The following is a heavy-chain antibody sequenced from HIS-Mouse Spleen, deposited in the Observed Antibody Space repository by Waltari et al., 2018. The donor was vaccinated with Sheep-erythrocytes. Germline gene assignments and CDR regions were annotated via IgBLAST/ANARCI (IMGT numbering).Heavy chain of an antibody. Sequence: QVQLVQSGAEVKKPGASVKASCKASGYTFTGYYLHWVRQAPGQGLEWMGWINPNSGGTTYAQKFQGRVTMTRDTSISTAYMELSRLRSDDTAVYYCARDQGDAFDIWGQGTMVTVSS. CDR2: INPNSGGT. CDR1: GYTFTGYY. V-gene: IGHV1-2*02. J-gene: IGHJ3*02. CDR3: ARDQGDAFDI.